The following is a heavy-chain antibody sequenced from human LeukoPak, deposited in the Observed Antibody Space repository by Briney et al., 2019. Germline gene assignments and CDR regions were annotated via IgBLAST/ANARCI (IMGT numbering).Heavy chain of an antibody. CDR3: ASFTTGVQDY. Sequence: TGGSLRLSCEATGFSFSSYAMSWVRQAPGEGLEWVSATSGSGDSADYADAVKGRFTISRDNAKNTLYLQMNSLRAEDTAVYYCASFTTGVQDYWGQGTLVTVSS. V-gene: IGHV3-23*01. J-gene: IGHJ4*02. D-gene: IGHD1-14*01. CDR2: TSGSGDSA. CDR1: GFSFSSYA.